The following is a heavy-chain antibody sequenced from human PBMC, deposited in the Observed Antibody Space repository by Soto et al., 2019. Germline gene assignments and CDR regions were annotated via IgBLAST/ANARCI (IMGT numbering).Heavy chain of an antibody. CDR1: GFTFSSYW. D-gene: IGHD6-19*01. CDR2: TNSDGSDT. Sequence: EVQLVESGGGLVQPGGSLRLSCAASGFTFSSYWMYWVRQAPGKGLVWVSRTNSDGSDTTYADSVKGRFTISRDNAKNTLYLQMNSLRAEDTAVYYCARDRGWSLFDYWGQGTQVTVSS. CDR3: ARDRGWSLFDY. V-gene: IGHV3-74*01. J-gene: IGHJ4*02.